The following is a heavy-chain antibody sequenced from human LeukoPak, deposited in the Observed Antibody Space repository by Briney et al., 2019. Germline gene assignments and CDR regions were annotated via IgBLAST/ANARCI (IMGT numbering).Heavy chain of an antibody. V-gene: IGHV1-2*02. Sequence: ASVKVSCKASGYTFTGYYMHWVRQAPGQGLEWMGWINPNSGGTNYAQKFQGRVTMTRDTSTSTAYMELSRLRSDDTAVDYCAERGQRPHSPTSWNLFGPWGQGTLVTVSS. CDR2: INPNSGGT. CDR3: AERGQRPHSPTSWNLFGP. D-gene: IGHD6-13*01. CDR1: GYTFTGYY. J-gene: IGHJ5*02.